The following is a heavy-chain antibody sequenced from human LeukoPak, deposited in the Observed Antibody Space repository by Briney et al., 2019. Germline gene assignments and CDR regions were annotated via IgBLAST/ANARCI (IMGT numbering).Heavy chain of an antibody. V-gene: IGHV1-46*01. D-gene: IGHD4-17*01. J-gene: IGHJ4*02. CDR3: ARDHQYGDYDGTFDY. CDR1: GYTFTSYY. Sequence: VASVKVSCKASGYTFTSYYMHWVRQAPGQGLEWMGLINPTGGSTGYAQKFQGRVTMTRDMSTSTVYMQLSSLRSEDTAVYYCARDHQYGDYDGTFDYWGQGTLVTVSS. CDR2: INPTGGST.